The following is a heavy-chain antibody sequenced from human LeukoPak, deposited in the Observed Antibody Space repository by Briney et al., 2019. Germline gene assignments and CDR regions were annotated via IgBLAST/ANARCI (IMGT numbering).Heavy chain of an antibody. CDR3: GSVRGIPSYFDL. J-gene: IGHJ2*01. Sequence: ASVKVSCKASGDSFSDYYIHWVRQAPGQGPEWMGWINLNTGGTNYAQKFDGRFSMTRDTSINTAFMELSGLRFDDTAVYYCGSVRGIPSYFDLWGRGTLVTVSS. D-gene: IGHD3-16*01. CDR1: GDSFSDYY. V-gene: IGHV1-2*02. CDR2: INLNTGGT.